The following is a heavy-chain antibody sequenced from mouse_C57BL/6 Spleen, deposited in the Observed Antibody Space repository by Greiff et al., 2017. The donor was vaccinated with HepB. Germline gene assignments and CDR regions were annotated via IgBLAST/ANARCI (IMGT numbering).Heavy chain of an antibody. CDR2: INPNNGGT. V-gene: IGHV1-26*01. CDR3: ARGGGYYYYFDY. J-gene: IGHJ2*01. D-gene: IGHD2-3*01. CDR1: GYTFTDYY. Sequence: VQLQQSGPELVKPGASVKISCKASGYTFTDYYMNWVKQSHGKSLEWIGDINPNNGGTSYNQKFKGKATLTVDKSSSTAYMELRSLTSEDSAVYYCARGGGYYYYFDYWCQGTTLTVSS.